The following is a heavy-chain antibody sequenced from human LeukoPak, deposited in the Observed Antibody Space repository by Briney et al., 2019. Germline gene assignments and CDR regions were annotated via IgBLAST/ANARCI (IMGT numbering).Heavy chain of an antibody. CDR1: GFTSSSNW. D-gene: IGHD2-15*01. V-gene: IGHV3-7*01. CDR3: ARDFGYCRGGSCYTRMDV. J-gene: IGHJ6*03. Sequence: PGGSLRLSCAASGFTSSSNWMSWVRQAPGKGLEWVSNIKDDGGEKNYVDSVKGRFIISRDNVKNSLYLQMNSLRDEDTAVYYCARDFGYCRGGSCYTRMDVWGKGTTVTVSS. CDR2: IKDDGGEK.